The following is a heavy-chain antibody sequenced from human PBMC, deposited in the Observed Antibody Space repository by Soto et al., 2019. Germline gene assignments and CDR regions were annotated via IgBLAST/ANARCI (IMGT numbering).Heavy chain of an antibody. J-gene: IGHJ5*02. CDR3: AGQRRGGYWFDP. Sequence: PSETLSLTCTVSGVSVTNGDYYWSWMRQSPGKGLEWIGNIYYSETTRYNPSLNSRLSISIDTSRNQFSLQLTSVTAADTAIYYCAGQRRGGYWFDPWGQGTLVTVSS. CDR1: GVSVTNGDYY. V-gene: IGHV4-30-4*01. CDR2: IYYSETT.